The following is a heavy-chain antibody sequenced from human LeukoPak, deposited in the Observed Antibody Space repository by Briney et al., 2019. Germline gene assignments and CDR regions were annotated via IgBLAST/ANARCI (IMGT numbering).Heavy chain of an antibody. D-gene: IGHD3-10*01. V-gene: IGHV3-30*02. CDR1: GFTFSSYG. Sequence: GGSLRLSCAASGFTFSSYGMHWVRQAPGKGLEWVAFIRYDGSNKYYADSVKGRFTISRDNSKNTLYLQMNSLRAEDTAVYYCARPFYYGSGSYYNVQDDYWGQGTLVTVSS. CDR2: IRYDGSNK. J-gene: IGHJ4*02. CDR3: ARPFYYGSGSYYNVQDDY.